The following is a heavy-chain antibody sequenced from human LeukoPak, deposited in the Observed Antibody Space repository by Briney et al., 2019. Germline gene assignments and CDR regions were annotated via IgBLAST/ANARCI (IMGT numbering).Heavy chain of an antibody. CDR1: GGSFSGYY. CDR2: INHSGST. V-gene: IGHV4-34*01. CDR3: ARGALPPRITIFGAALSVWFDP. Sequence: PSETLSLTCAVYGGSFSGYYWSWIRQPPGKGLEWIGEINHSGSTNYNPSLKSRVTISVDTSKNQFSLKLSSVTAADTAVYYCARGALPPRITIFGAALSVWFDPWGQGTLVTVSS. J-gene: IGHJ5*02. D-gene: IGHD3-3*01.